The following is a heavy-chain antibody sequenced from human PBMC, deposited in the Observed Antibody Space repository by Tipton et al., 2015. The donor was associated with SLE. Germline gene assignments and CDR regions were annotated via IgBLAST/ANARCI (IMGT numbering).Heavy chain of an antibody. Sequence: TLSLTCAVSGYSITSGDYWGWCRQPPGKGLVWVGSLYHCGSTYYNPSLNSRVTISTDTSTNEIYLKLTSVTATDTAVYFCARDPYDSTWRNGWFDPWGQGTLVTVSS. V-gene: IGHV4-38-2*02. CDR2: LYHCGST. D-gene: IGHD6-13*01. CDR3: ARDPYDSTWRNGWFDP. CDR1: GYSITSGDY. J-gene: IGHJ5*02.